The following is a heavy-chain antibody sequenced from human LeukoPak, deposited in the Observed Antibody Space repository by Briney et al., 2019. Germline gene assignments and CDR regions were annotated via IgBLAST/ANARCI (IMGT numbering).Heavy chain of an antibody. D-gene: IGHD3-9*01. J-gene: IGHJ4*02. Sequence: SETLSLTCTVSGGSISSSSYYWGWIRQPPGKELEWIGSIYYSGSTYYNPSLKSRVTISVDTSKNQFSLKLSSVTAADTAVYYCARAADWLLDYWGQGTLVTVSS. V-gene: IGHV4-39*01. CDR2: IYYSGST. CDR1: GGSISSSSYY. CDR3: ARAADWLLDY.